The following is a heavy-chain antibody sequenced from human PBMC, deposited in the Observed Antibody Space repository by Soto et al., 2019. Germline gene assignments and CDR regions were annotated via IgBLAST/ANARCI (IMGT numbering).Heavy chain of an antibody. V-gene: IGHV1-69*02. CDR1: GGTFSSYT. CDR3: ARGPYYDFWSGYSPPGYYYYYMDV. CDR2: IIPILGIA. J-gene: IGHJ6*03. D-gene: IGHD3-3*01. Sequence: SVKVSCKASGGTFSSYTISWVRQAPGQGLEWMGRIIPILGIANYAQRFQGRVTITADKSTSTAYMELGSLRSEDTAVYYCARGPYYDFWSGYSPPGYYYYYMDVWGKGTTVTVSS.